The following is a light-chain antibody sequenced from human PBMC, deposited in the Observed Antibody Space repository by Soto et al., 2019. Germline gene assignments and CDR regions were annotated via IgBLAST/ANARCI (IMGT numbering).Light chain of an antibody. J-gene: IGKJ4*01. V-gene: IGKV4-1*01. CDR2: WAS. CDR3: QQYYSNPPT. Sequence: DIVMTQSPDSLAVSLGERATINCKSSQSVFYSSNNNNFLAWYQQKPGQPPKLLIYWASTRESGVPDRFSASGSGADFTFPISSLQAEDVSVYYCQQYYSNPPTFGGGTKVDIK. CDR1: QSVFYSSNNNNF.